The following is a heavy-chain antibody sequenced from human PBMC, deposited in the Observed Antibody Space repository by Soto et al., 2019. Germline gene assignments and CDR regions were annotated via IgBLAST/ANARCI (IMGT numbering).Heavy chain of an antibody. CDR2: ISSSSSYI. D-gene: IGHD2-2*01. J-gene: IGHJ4*02. V-gene: IGHV3-21*01. Sequence: ESGGGLVKPGGSLRLSCAASGFTFSSYSMNWVRQAPGKGLEWVSSISSSSSYIYYADSVKGRFTISRDNAKNSLYLQKTSLRAEDTAVYYCARDLDQLLLTKTDYWGQGTLVTVSS. CDR1: GFTFSSYS. CDR3: ARDLDQLLLTKTDY.